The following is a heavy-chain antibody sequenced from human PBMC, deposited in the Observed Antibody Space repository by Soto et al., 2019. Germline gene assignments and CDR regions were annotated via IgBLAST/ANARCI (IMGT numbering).Heavy chain of an antibody. V-gene: IGHV4-34*01. CDR3: ARTVLGYCSSTSCGYFDY. CDR2: INPSGST. Sequence: PSETLSLTCAVYGGSFSGYYWSWIRQPPGKGLEWIGEINPSGSTNYNPSLKSRVTISVDTSKNQFSLKLSSVTAADTAVYYCARTVLGYCSSTSCGYFDYWGQGTLVTVSS. CDR1: GGSFSGYY. J-gene: IGHJ4*02. D-gene: IGHD2-2*01.